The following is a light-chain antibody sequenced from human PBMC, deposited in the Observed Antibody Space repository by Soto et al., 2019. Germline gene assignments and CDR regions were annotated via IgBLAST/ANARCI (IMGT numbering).Light chain of an antibody. CDR2: DVS. V-gene: IGLV2-11*01. CDR1: SSDVGGYNY. J-gene: IGLJ2*01. Sequence: QSVLTQPRSVSGSPGQSVTISCTGTSSDVGGYNYVSWYQQHPGKAPKLMIYDVSKRPSGVPDRFSGSKSGNPASLTISGPQPGDEADYYCCSYAGTLVFGGGTRRTVL. CDR3: CSYAGTLV.